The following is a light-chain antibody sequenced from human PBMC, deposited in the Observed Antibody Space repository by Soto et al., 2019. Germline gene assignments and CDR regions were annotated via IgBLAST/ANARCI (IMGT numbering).Light chain of an antibody. V-gene: IGKV3D-15*01. CDR2: GAS. CDR1: QNVGTN. J-gene: IGKJ4*01. CDR3: PQYNNWGLA. Sequence: IVMTQYPAPLSVSRGERVTLSCTASQNVGTNLAWYQQKPGHTPRLLIYGASTRATGSPANFSRSGSGTEFTPNFNSLQSDEFVVYFCPQYNNWGLASGGANRVEIK.